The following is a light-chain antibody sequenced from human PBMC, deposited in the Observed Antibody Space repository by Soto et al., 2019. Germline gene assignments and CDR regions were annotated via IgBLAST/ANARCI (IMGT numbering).Light chain of an antibody. CDR2: EGT. J-gene: IGLJ1*01. V-gene: IGLV2-23*01. Sequence: QSALTQPASVSGSPGQSIIISCSGSSNDVGGYNLVSWYQHHPDKAPKVIIYEGTKRPSGLSTRFSGSKSGNTASLTISGLQPEDQADYSRCSYAGGRTYVFGSGTKVTVL. CDR3: CSYAGGRTYV. CDR1: SNDVGGYNL.